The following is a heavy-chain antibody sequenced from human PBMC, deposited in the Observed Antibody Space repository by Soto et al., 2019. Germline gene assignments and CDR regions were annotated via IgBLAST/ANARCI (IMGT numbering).Heavy chain of an antibody. J-gene: IGHJ4*02. D-gene: IGHD2-8*01. CDR1: GYTFTAYY. V-gene: IGHV1-2*02. Sequence: ASVKVSCKASGYTFTAYYMHWVRQAPGPGLEWMGWINPNSGATSYAQRFQGRVTMTRDTSISTAYMELSRLTSDDTAVYYCAREGGDIVQMVYALPWYWGQGTLVTVSS. CDR2: INPNSGAT. CDR3: AREGGDIVQMVYALPWY.